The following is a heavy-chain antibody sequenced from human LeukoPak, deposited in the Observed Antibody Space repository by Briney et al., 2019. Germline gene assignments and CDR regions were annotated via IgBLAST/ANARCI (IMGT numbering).Heavy chain of an antibody. Sequence: WESLRLSCAASGFTFSSYAMSWVRQAPGKGLEWVSSINGSNDNTYYADSVKDRFTISRDNTKNTLSLQMNSLRAEDTAVYYCAKGRGTTVTSAANYWGQGTLVTVSS. CDR1: GFTFSSYA. J-gene: IGHJ4*02. CDR3: AKGRGTTVTSAANY. V-gene: IGHV3-23*01. CDR2: INGSNDNT. D-gene: IGHD4-17*01.